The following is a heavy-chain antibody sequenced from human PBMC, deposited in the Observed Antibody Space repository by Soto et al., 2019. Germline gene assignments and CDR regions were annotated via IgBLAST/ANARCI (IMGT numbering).Heavy chain of an antibody. Sequence: SETLSLTCTVSGGSISSSSYYWGWIPQPTGKGLEWIGSIYYSGSTYSNPSVKSRVTISVDTSKNLFSLMLSPVTAADTAVYYCARAELYSKSSGLFDYWGQGTLVTVAS. CDR2: IYYSGST. CDR3: ARAELYSKSSGLFDY. CDR1: GGSISSSSYY. V-gene: IGHV4-39*07. D-gene: IGHD6-6*01. J-gene: IGHJ4*02.